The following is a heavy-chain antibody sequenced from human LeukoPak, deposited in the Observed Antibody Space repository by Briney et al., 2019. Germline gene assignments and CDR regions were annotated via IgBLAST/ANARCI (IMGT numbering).Heavy chain of an antibody. CDR2: IGYRGGSI. J-gene: IGHJ6*03. V-gene: IGHV3-23*01. CDR3: AKSWGYTRPYYNYMDV. D-gene: IGHD3-16*02. Sequence: GGSLRLSCAASGFTFSNYAMSWVRQAPGKGLEWVSIIGYRGGSIYYAHSVQGRFTISRDSSKNTLSLQMDGLRPEDTAVYYCAKSWGYTRPYYNYMDVWGKGTTVTVSS. CDR1: GFTFSNYA.